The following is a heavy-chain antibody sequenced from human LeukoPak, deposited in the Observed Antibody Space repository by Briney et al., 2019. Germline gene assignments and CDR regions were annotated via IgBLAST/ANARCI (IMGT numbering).Heavy chain of an antibody. V-gene: IGHV3-21*01. D-gene: IGHD2-2*01. CDR3: ARDRVVVPAANGEYFQH. CDR2: LCGSSSYI. Sequence: TGGALRLSCAASGFTFSSYSMNWVRQAPGEGLGWVSLLCGSSSYIYYADSLKGRFTISRDNAKNSLYLQMNSLRAEDTAVYYCARDRVVVPAANGEYFQHWGQGTLVTVSS. CDR1: GFTFSSYS. J-gene: IGHJ1*01.